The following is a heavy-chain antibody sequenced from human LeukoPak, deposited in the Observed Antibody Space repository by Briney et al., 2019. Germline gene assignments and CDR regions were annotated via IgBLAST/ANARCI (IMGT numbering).Heavy chain of an antibody. V-gene: IGHV4-30-2*01. J-gene: IGHJ3*02. D-gene: IGHD5-12*01. Sequence: SQTLSLTCAVSGGSISSGGYSWSWIRQPPGKGLEWIGYIYHSGSTYYNPSLKNRVTISVDRSKNQFSLKLSSVTAADTAVYYCARADSGYPFVDAFDIWGQGTMVTVSS. CDR2: IYHSGST. CDR3: ARADSGYPFVDAFDI. CDR1: GGSISSGGYS.